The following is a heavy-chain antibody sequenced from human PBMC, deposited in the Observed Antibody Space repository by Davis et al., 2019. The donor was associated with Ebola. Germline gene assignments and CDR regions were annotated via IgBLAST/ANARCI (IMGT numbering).Heavy chain of an antibody. D-gene: IGHD5-18*01. CDR2: ISYDGSNK. CDR1: GFTFSSYA. Sequence: GGSLRLSCAASGFTFSSYAMHWVRQAPGKGLEWVAVISYDGSNKYYADSVKGRFTISRDNSKNTLYLQMNSLRAEDTAVYYCARVRYSYGYYYYGMDVWGQGTTVTVSS. CDR3: ARVRYSYGYYYYGMDV. V-gene: IGHV3-30-3*01. J-gene: IGHJ6*02.